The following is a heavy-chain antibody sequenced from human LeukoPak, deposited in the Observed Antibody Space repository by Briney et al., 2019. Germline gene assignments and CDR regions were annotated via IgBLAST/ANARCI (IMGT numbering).Heavy chain of an antibody. CDR3: ARRAREGYYFDY. Sequence: SETLSLTCTVSGGSISSSSYYWGWIRQPPGKGLEWIGSIYYSGSTYYTSSLKSRVTISVDTSKNQFSLKLSSVTAADTAVYYCARRAREGYYFDYWGQGTLVTVSS. J-gene: IGHJ4*02. V-gene: IGHV4-39*01. CDR2: IYYSGST. D-gene: IGHD6-13*01. CDR1: GGSISSSSYY.